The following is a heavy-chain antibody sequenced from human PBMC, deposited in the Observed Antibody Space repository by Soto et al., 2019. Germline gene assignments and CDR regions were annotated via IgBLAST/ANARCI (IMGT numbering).Heavy chain of an antibody. V-gene: IGHV4-30-4*01. Sequence: QVQLQESGPGLVKPSQTLSLTCTVSGGSISSGDYYWSWIRQPPGKGLEWIGYIYYSGSTYYNPSRKRRFTISVDASKTQYSLKWCSGPASNAALYYCARWGNGSPAYGRDAWGQGPRVTVSS. D-gene: IGHD2-8*01. CDR3: ARWGNGSPAYGRDA. J-gene: IGHJ6*02. CDR1: GGSISSGDYY. CDR2: IYYSGST.